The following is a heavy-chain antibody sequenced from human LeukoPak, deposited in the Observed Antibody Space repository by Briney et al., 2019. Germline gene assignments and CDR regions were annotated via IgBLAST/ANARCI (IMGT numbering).Heavy chain of an antibody. Sequence: ASVRVSCKTSGYTFSNFGINWVRQAPEQGLEWMGWISGNNDNPNYGQKFQGRFTVTTDSSTSTAYMELRNLRFDDTAVYYCARDGTGTDDYWGQGTLVTVSS. CDR1: GYTFSNFG. J-gene: IGHJ4*02. CDR3: ARDGTGTDDY. V-gene: IGHV1-18*01. D-gene: IGHD3/OR15-3a*01. CDR2: ISGNNDNP.